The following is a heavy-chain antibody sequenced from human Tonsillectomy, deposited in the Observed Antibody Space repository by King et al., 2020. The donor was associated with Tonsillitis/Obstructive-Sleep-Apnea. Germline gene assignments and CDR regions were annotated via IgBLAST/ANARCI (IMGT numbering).Heavy chain of an antibody. J-gene: IGHJ3*02. CDR3: AREKPTMRVVVIRPSGAFDI. CDR1: GFTFSSYS. D-gene: IGHD3-22*01. CDR2: ISYDGSNK. Sequence: QLVQSGGGVVQPGRSLRLSCAASGFTFSSYSMHWVRQAPGKGLEWVAVISYDGSNKYYADSVKGRFTISRDNSKNTLYLQMNSLRAEDTAVYYCAREKPTMRVVVIRPSGAFDIWGQGRMVTVSS. V-gene: IGHV3-30*04.